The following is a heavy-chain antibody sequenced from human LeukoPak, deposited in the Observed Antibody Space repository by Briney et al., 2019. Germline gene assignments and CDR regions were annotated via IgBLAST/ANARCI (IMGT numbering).Heavy chain of an antibody. CDR3: ARYRYISGWYSFDY. V-gene: IGHV4-4*07. J-gene: IGHJ4*02. Sequence: SGTLSLTCTVSGVSISSYHWSWIQRSAGKGLEWIGRIYIDGNSNYNPSLKSRVTMSVDTSKNQFSLKLSSVTAADTAVYYCARYRYISGWYSFDYRGQGTLVTVSS. CDR1: GVSISSYH. D-gene: IGHD6-19*01. CDR2: IYIDGNS.